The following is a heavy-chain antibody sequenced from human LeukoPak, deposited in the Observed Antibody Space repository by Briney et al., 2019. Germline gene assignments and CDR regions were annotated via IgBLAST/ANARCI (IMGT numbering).Heavy chain of an antibody. D-gene: IGHD1-26*01. Sequence: PGGSLTLSCTASGLSFSDYSMNWVRQAPGKGLEWISYISSTGNPRHYAESLEGRFTISRENVKNSLYPQMNSLRAEDTAVYYCAKMYGGTSIGNWGQGTLVTVSA. J-gene: IGHJ4*02. CDR3: AKMYGGTSIGN. CDR1: GLSFSDYS. CDR2: ISSTGNPR. V-gene: IGHV3-48*01.